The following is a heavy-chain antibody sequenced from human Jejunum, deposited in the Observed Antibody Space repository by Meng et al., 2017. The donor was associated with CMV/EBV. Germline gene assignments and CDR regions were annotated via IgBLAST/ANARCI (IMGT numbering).Heavy chain of an antibody. Sequence: QGSLVQSGGEVKKPGASVKVSCKASGYTFTNYGITWVRQAPGQGLEWMGWISAYNGDTNYAQTLQGRVTMTTDTSTSTAYMELRSLRPDDTAVYYCARVEVGITSGDYWGQGTLVTRLL. D-gene: IGHD1-26*01. CDR3: ARVEVGITSGDY. CDR1: GYTFTNYG. J-gene: IGHJ4*02. V-gene: IGHV1-18*01. CDR2: ISAYNGDT.